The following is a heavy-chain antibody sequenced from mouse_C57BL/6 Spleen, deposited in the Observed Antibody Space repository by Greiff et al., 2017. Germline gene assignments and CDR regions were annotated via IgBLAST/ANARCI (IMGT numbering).Heavy chain of an antibody. CDR2: IYPGDGDT. CDR3: AREGNAYYFDY. Sequence: QVPLQQSGPELVQPGASVKISCKASGYAFSSSWMNWVKQWPGKGLEWIGRIYPGDGDTNYNGKFKGKATLTADKSASTAYMQLSSLTSEDSAVYLCAREGNAYYFDYWGQGTTLTVSS. V-gene: IGHV1-82*01. CDR1: GYAFSSSW. J-gene: IGHJ2*01.